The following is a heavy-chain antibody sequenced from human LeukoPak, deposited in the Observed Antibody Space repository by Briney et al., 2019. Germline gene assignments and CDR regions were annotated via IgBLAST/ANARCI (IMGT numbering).Heavy chain of an antibody. CDR3: ASPGYVLEPHYGMDV. V-gene: IGHV3-23*01. J-gene: IGHJ6*02. CDR2: ISGSGGST. CDR1: GFTFSSYA. Sequence: SGGSLRLSCAASGFTFSSYAMSWVRQAPGKGLEWVSAISGSGGSTYYADSVKGRFTISRDNSKSTLYLQMNSLRAEDTAVYYCASPGYVLEPHYGMDVWGQGTTVTVSS. D-gene: IGHD5-18*01.